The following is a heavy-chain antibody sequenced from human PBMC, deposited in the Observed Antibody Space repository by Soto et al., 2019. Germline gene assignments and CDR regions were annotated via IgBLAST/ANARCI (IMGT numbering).Heavy chain of an antibody. J-gene: IGHJ4*02. CDR3: ARSLYQRITIFGVDY. Sequence: PGGSLRLSCAASGFTFSSYAMHWVRQAPGKGLEWVAVISYDGSNKYYADSVKGRFTISRDNSKNTLYLQMDSLRAEDTAVYYCARSLYQRITIFGVDYWGQGTLVTVSS. V-gene: IGHV3-30-3*01. CDR1: GFTFSSYA. D-gene: IGHD3-3*01. CDR2: ISYDGSNK.